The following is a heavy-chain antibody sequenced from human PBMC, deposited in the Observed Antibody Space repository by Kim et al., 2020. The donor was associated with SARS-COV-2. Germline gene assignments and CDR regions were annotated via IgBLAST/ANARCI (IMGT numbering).Heavy chain of an antibody. J-gene: IGHJ4*02. D-gene: IGHD2-15*01. Sequence: GGSLRLSCAASGFTFSSYEMDWVRQAPGKGLEWVSYISKSGNNIHYADSVQGRFTISRDDAKNSLYLQMDSLRPEDTAVYYCARDKGRSSALDYWGQGTLVTVSS. CDR1: GFTFSSYE. CDR2: ISKSGNNI. V-gene: IGHV3-48*03. CDR3: ARDKGRSSALDY.